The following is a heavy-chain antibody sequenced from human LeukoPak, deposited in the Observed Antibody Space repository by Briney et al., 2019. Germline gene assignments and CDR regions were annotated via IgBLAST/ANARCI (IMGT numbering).Heavy chain of an antibody. D-gene: IGHD2-2*01. CDR1: GFTFSSHA. CDR2: ISGSGGST. Sequence: GGSLRLSCAASGFTFSSHAMSWVRQAPGKGLEWVSAISGSGGSTYYADSVKGRFTISRDNSKNTLYLQMNSLRAEDTAVYYCAKVRDIVVVPVSYYFDYWGQGTLVTVSS. J-gene: IGHJ4*02. V-gene: IGHV3-23*01. CDR3: AKVRDIVVVPVSYYFDY.